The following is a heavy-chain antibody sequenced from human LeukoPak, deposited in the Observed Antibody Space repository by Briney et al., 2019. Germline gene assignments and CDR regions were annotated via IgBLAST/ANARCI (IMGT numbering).Heavy chain of an antibody. J-gene: IGHJ6*03. CDR3: ARDNGGTAMAYYYYYYMDV. Sequence: SETLSPTCTVSGGSISSYYWSWIRQPPGKGLEWIGYIYDSGSTNYNPSLKSRVTISVDTSKNQFSLKLSSVTAADTAVYYCARDNGGTAMAYYYYYYMDVWDKGTTVTISS. CDR2: IYDSGST. V-gene: IGHV4-59*01. CDR1: GGSISSYY. D-gene: IGHD5-18*01.